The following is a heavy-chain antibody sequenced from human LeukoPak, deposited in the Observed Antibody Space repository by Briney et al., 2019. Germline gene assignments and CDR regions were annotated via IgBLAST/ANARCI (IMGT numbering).Heavy chain of an antibody. V-gene: IGHV3-23*01. D-gene: IGHD3-3*01. CDR2: ISGSGGST. CDR1: GFTFSSYA. Sequence: GGSLSLSCAASGFTFSSYAIGWVRQAPGKGLGWVSAISGSGGSTYYADSVKGRFTNSRDNSKNTMYLQMNSLRAEDTAVYYCAKDGSITIFGVVISYFDYWGQGTLVTVSS. J-gene: IGHJ4*02. CDR3: AKDGSITIFGVVISYFDY.